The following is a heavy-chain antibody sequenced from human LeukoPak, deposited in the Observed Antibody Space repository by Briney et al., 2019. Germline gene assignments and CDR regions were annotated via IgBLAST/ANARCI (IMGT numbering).Heavy chain of an antibody. J-gene: IGHJ4*02. D-gene: IGHD3-16*01. V-gene: IGHV3-23*01. Sequence: GGSLRLSCAASGFTFSSYAMSWVRQAPGKGLEWVSAISGSGGSTYYADSVKGRFTISRDNSKNTLYLQMNSLRAEDTAVYYCASMITFGGVNDYWGQGTLVTVSS. CDR2: ISGSGGST. CDR1: GFTFSSYA. CDR3: ASMITFGGVNDY.